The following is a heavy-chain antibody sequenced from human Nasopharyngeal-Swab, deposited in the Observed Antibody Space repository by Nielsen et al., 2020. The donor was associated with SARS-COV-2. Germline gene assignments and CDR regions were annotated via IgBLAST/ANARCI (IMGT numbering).Heavy chain of an antibody. CDR1: GGSISSGSYY. CDR3: AREAAARYSPEKNLVNWFDP. D-gene: IGHD6-13*01. Sequence: SETLSLTCTVSGGSISSGSYYWSWIRQPAGKGLEWIGRIYTSGSTNYNPSLKSRVTISVDTSKNQFSLKLSSVTAADTAVYYCAREAAARYSPEKNLVNWFDPWGQGTLVTVSS. CDR2: IYTSGST. V-gene: IGHV4-61*02. J-gene: IGHJ5*02.